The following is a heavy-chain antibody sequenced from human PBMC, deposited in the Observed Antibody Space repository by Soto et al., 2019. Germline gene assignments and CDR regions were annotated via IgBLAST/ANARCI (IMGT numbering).Heavy chain of an antibody. CDR3: ARVHYYGSGSSYHDAFDI. J-gene: IGHJ3*02. CDR1: GYTFTGYY. CDR2: INPNSGGT. V-gene: IGHV1-2*04. D-gene: IGHD3-10*01. Sequence: ASVKVSCKASGYTFTGYYMHWVRQAPGQGLEWMGWINPNSGGTNYAQKFQGWVTMTRDTSISTAYMELSRLRSDDTAVYYCARVHYYGSGSSYHDAFDIWGQGTMVTVSS.